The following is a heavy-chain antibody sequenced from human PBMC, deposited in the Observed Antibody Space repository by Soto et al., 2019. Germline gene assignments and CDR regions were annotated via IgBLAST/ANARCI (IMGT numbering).Heavy chain of an antibody. CDR1: EFSFADNF. CDR3: ARDRRVDNGYYHYKYGVDV. D-gene: IGHD4-17*01. J-gene: IGHJ6*02. V-gene: IGHV3-53*01. CDR2: TAPSGVT. Sequence: GSLRLSRAAYEFSFADNFLTWVRVAPGMWLELVSITAPSGVTYYADSGRGRFTVTRDDLKNKMYLDMVRLRAEDTALYYCARDRRVDNGYYHYKYGVDVWGQGT.